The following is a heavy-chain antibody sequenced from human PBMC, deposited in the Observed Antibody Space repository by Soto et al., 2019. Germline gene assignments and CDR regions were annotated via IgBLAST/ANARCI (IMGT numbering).Heavy chain of an antibody. CDR1: GFTFSSYW. CDR2: IKQDGSEK. CDR3: ARDFLFYGVRAFDI. Sequence: GGSLRLSCAASGFTFSSYWMSWVRQAPGKGLEWVANIKQDGSEKYYVDSVKGRFTISRDNAKNSLYLQMNSLRAEDTAVYYCARDFLFYGVRAFDIWGQGTMVTVSS. D-gene: IGHD4-17*01. J-gene: IGHJ3*02. V-gene: IGHV3-7*05.